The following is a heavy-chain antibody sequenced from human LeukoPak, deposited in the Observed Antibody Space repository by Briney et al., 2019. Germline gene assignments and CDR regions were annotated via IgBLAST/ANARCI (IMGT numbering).Heavy chain of an antibody. D-gene: IGHD3-10*01. V-gene: IGHV3-23*01. CDR1: GFAFSNYA. CDR2: LSGGGDSR. Sequence: SGGSPRLSCAASGFAFSNYAMSWVRQAPGKGLGWVSSLSGGGDSRYYADSVMGRFTISRDNSKNTLYLQMNSLRAEDTAVYYCAKAVRSMVTGGGYFDSWGQGTLVTVSS. J-gene: IGHJ4*02. CDR3: AKAVRSMVTGGGYFDS.